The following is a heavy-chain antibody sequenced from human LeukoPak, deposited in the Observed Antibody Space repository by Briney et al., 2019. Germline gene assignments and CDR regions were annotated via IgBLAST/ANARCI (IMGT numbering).Heavy chain of an antibody. V-gene: IGHV4-59*01. Sequence: TSETLSLTCTVSGGSISSYYWSWTRQPPGKGLEWIGYIYYSGSTNYNPSLKSRVTISVDTSKNQFSLKLSSVTAADTAVYYCARESGYSYGIDYWGQGTLVTVSS. CDR2: IYYSGST. CDR1: GGSISSYY. D-gene: IGHD5-18*01. CDR3: ARESGYSYGIDY. J-gene: IGHJ4*02.